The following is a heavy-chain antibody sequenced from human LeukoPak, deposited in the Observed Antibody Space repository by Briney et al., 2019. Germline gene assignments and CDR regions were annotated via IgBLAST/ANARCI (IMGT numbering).Heavy chain of an antibody. CDR2: IIPLFGTA. Sequence: GASVKVSCKASGGIFSRYAISWVRQAPGQGLEWMGGIIPLFGTANYAQKFQGRVTITADESTSTVYMELSSLRSEDTAIYYCARGWLAETTVVTPYNYWGQGTLVTVSS. V-gene: IGHV1-69*13. D-gene: IGHD4-23*01. J-gene: IGHJ4*02. CDR1: GGIFSRYA. CDR3: ARGWLAETTVVTPYNY.